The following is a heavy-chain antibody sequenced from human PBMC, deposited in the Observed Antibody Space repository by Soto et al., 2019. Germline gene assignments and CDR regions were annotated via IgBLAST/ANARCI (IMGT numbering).Heavy chain of an antibody. CDR2: INHSGST. CDR1: GGSFSGYY. V-gene: IGHV4-34*01. CDR3: ARADWNYSRYYYYMDV. Sequence: SETLSLTCAVYGGSFSGYYWSWIRQPPGKGLEWIGEINHSGSTNYNPSLKSRVTISVDTSKNQFSLKLSSVTAADTAVYYCARADWNYSRYYYYMDVWGKGTTVTVSS. D-gene: IGHD1-7*01. J-gene: IGHJ6*03.